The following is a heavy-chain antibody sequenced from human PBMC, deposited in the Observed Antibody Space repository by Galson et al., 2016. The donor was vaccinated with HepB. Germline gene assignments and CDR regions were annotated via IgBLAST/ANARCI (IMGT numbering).Heavy chain of an antibody. CDR2: IIPIFGTA. CDR1: GGTFSNFA. D-gene: IGHD6-6*01. J-gene: IGHJ6*03. V-gene: IGHV1-69*13. CDR3: ARDGRGQVVLEDYYYYYYMDV. Sequence: SVKVSCKASGGTFSNFAISWVRQAPGQGLEWLGGIIPIFGTANYAQKFHGRVTVTADASTTTAYMELSSLTSEDTAVYYCARDGRGQVVLEDYYYYYYMDVGGKGATVTGSS.